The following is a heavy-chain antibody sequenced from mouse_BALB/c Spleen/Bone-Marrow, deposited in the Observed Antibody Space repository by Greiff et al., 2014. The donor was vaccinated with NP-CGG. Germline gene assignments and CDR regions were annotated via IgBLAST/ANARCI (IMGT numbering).Heavy chain of an antibody. J-gene: IGHJ3*01. V-gene: IGHV14-3*02. CDR2: IDPANGNT. Sequence: VKLKQSGAELVKPGASVKLSCTASGFNIKDTYMHWVKQGPEQGLEWIGRIDPANGNTKYDPKFQGKATITADTSSNTAYLQLSSLTSEDTAVYYCAAYYYGSSQFAYWGQGTLVTVSA. CDR1: GFNIKDTY. CDR3: AAYYYGSSQFAY. D-gene: IGHD1-1*01.